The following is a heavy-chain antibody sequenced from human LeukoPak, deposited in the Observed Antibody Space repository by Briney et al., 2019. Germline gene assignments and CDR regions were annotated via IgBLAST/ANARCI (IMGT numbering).Heavy chain of an antibody. Sequence: PGGSLTLSCAASGFTFSSYAMSWVRQAPGKGLEYVSGISGSGGRTYYAESVKRRFTIYRDNSKDTLYVQINSLRGEDTAVYYCVKEYSQFESHSSFDYWGQGTLVTVSS. J-gene: IGHJ4*02. CDR2: ISGSGGRT. V-gene: IGHV3-23*01. CDR1: GFTFSSYA. D-gene: IGHD2-21*01. CDR3: VKEYSQFESHSSFDY.